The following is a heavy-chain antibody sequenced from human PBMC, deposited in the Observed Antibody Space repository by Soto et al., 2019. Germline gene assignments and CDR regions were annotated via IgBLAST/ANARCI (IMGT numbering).Heavy chain of an antibody. V-gene: IGHV4-39*02. CDR2: IYYTGTS. D-gene: IGHD5-12*01. CDR3: ARRLRWLQCGEVFDF. CDR1: NGSISSSSHY. J-gene: IGHJ4*02. Sequence: QLQLQESGPRLVKPSETLSLTCDVSNGSISSSSHYWGWIRQPPGKGLEWIASIYYTGTSYKNPSLKSRVNIAVDTSKNNFSLKLSSVTAADTAVYFCARRLRWLQCGEVFDFWGQGTLVTVSS.